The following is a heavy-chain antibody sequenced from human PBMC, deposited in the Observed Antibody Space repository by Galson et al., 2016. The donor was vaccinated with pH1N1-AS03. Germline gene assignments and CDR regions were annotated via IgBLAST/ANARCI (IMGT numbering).Heavy chain of an antibody. CDR2: IYPTGNT. J-gene: IGHJ5*02. V-gene: IGHV4-39*07. CDR3: VVLTPGYTSGGGSVDH. D-gene: IGHD5-18*01. CDR1: GGSISSDSYH. Sequence: SETLSLTCTVSGGSISSDSYHWGWIRQPPGKGLEWIGLIYPTGNTFFNPSLNSRVTISVDTSVNQFSLRLTSVTAADTAIYYCVVLTPGYTSGGGSVDHWGQGTLVAVSS.